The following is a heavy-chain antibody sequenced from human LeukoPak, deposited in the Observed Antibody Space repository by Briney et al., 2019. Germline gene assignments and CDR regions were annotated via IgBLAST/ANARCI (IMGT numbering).Heavy chain of an antibody. J-gene: IGHJ4*02. CDR2: INPNSGGT. Sequence: ASVKVSCKASGYTFTSYAMNWVRQAPGQGLEWMGWINPNSGGTNYAQKFQGRVTMTRDTSISTAYMELSRLRSDDTAVYYCARAGDNDYGDYDFDYWGQGTLVTVSS. V-gene: IGHV1-2*02. D-gene: IGHD4-17*01. CDR1: GYTFTSYA. CDR3: ARAGDNDYGDYDFDY.